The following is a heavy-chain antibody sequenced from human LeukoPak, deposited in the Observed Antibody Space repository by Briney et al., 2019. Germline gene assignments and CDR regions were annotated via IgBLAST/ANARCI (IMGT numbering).Heavy chain of an antibody. CDR2: IYYTGST. V-gene: IGHV4-39*07. CDR1: GGSISSSSYY. J-gene: IGHJ5*02. Sequence: SETLSLTCTVSGGSISSSSYYWGWLRQPPGKGLEWIGSIYYTGSTYYNPSLKSRVTISVDRSKNQFSLKLSSVTAADTAVYYCARDRGAGNWFDPWGQGTLVTVSS. D-gene: IGHD3-10*01. CDR3: ARDRGAGNWFDP.